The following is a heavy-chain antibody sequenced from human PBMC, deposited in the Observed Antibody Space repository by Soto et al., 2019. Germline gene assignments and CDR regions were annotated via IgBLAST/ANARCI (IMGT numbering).Heavy chain of an antibody. D-gene: IGHD4-4*01. V-gene: IGHV3-23*01. J-gene: IGHJ6*03. CDR3: AKPSLYSNYPLYMDV. CDR2: ISGSGGST. Sequence: GGSLRLSCAASGFTFSSYAMSWVRQAPGKGLEWVSAISGSGGSTYYADSVKGRFTISRDNSKNTLYLQMNSLRAEDTAVYYCAKPSLYSNYPLYMDVWGKGTTVTVSS. CDR1: GFTFSSYA.